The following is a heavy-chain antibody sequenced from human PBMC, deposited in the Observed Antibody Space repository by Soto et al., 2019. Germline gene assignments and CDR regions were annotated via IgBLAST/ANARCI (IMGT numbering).Heavy chain of an antibody. CDR2: IKQDGSEK. Sequence: HPGGSLRLSCAASGFTFSSYWMSWVRQAPGKGLEWVANIKQDGSEKYYVDSVKGRFTISRDNAKNSLYLQMNSLRAEDTAVYYCARDLQHYYDSIAYWGQGTLVTVSS. CDR3: ARDLQHYYDSIAY. V-gene: IGHV3-7*01. CDR1: GFTFSSYW. D-gene: IGHD3-22*01. J-gene: IGHJ4*02.